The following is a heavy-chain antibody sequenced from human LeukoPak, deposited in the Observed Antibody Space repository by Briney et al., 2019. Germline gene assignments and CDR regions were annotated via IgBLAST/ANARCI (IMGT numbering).Heavy chain of an antibody. CDR2: ISSSSSYI. CDR3: GVNTHYYDTSGYSDY. J-gene: IGHJ4*02. V-gene: IGHV3-21*01. CDR1: GFTFSSYS. Sequence: GGSLRLSCAASGFTFSSYSMNWFRQAPAKGLEWVSSISSSSSYIYYADSVKGRFTISRDNAKNSLYLQMNSLRAEDTAVYYCGVNTHYYDTSGYSDYWGQGTLVTVSS. D-gene: IGHD3-22*01.